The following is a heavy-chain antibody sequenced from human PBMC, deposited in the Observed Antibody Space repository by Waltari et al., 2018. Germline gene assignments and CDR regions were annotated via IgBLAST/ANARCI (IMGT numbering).Heavy chain of an antibody. CDR1: GDSISSGNY. CDR3: ASQYSRSSVFNIDY. Sequence: QVQLQESGPGLVKPSETLSLTCAVSGDSISSGNYWGRIQQPPGKGLEWSGSIYHSGTTYYNPSLTSRVTISVDTSKNQLSLNLSSVTAADTAVYYCASQYSRSSVFNIDYWGQGTLVTVSS. CDR2: IYHSGTT. V-gene: IGHV4-38-2*01. D-gene: IGHD6-6*01. J-gene: IGHJ4*02.